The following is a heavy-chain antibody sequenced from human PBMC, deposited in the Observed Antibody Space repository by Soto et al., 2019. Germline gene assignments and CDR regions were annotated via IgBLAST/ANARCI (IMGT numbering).Heavy chain of an antibody. D-gene: IGHD3-9*01. J-gene: IGHJ3*02. CDR2: IYYSGST. CDR3: ARALILTGYYIHDAFDI. CDR1: GGSISSYY. Sequence: QVQLHESGPGLVKPSETLSLTCTVSGGSISSYYWSWIRQPPGKGLEWIGYIYYSGSTNYNPSLKSRVTISVDTSKNQFSLKLSSVTAADTAVYYCARALILTGYYIHDAFDIWGQGTMVTVSS. V-gene: IGHV4-59*01.